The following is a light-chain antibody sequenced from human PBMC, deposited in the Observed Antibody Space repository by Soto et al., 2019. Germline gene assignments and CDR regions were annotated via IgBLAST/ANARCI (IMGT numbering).Light chain of an antibody. V-gene: IGKV3-20*01. CDR3: QQFSSYPLP. Sequence: EIVLTQSPGTLSLSTGERATLSCRASQTVRNNYLAWYQQKPGQAPRLLIYDASSRATGIPDRFSGGGSGTDFTLTISRLEPEDFAVYYCQQFSSYPLPFGGGTKVDIK. J-gene: IGKJ4*01. CDR2: DAS. CDR1: QTVRNNY.